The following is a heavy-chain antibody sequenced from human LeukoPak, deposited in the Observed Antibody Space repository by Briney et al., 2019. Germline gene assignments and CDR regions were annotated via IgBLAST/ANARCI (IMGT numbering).Heavy chain of an antibody. Sequence: SETLSLTCAVSGGSISSGDYYWSWIRQPPGKGLEWIGYIYYSGSTYYDPSLKSRVTISVDTSKNQFSLKLSSVTAADTAVYYCARAGVTTVDYWGQGTLVTVSS. J-gene: IGHJ4*02. CDR3: ARAGVTTVDY. D-gene: IGHD4-17*01. CDR1: GGSISSGDYY. V-gene: IGHV4-30-4*01. CDR2: IYYSGST.